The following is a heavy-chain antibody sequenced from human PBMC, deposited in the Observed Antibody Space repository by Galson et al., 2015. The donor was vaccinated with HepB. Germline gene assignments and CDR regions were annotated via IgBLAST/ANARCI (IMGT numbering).Heavy chain of an antibody. CDR3: VRGVTGWRSPGY. V-gene: IGHV3-74*01. J-gene: IGHJ4*02. Sequence: SLRLSCAASGFTFSTYWMHWVRQAPGKGLAWVSRINSDESSTNYADSVKGRFTISRDNAKNTLYLQMNSLRAEDTAVYYCVRGVTGWRSPGYWGQGTLVTVSS. CDR2: INSDESST. D-gene: IGHD3-3*01. CDR1: GFTFSTYW.